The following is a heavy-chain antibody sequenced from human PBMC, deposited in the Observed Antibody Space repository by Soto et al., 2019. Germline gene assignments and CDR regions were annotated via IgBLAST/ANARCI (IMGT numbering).Heavy chain of an antibody. J-gene: IGHJ5*02. CDR3: TRGFWSGYWTNWFDP. CDR1: GFTFGDYA. Sequence: GGSLRLSCTASGFTFGDYAMSWVRQAPGKGLEWVGFIRSKAYGGTTEYAASVKGRFTISRDDSKSIAYLQMNSLKTEDTAVYYCTRGFWSGYWTNWFDPWGQGTLVTVSS. CDR2: IRSKAYGGTT. V-gene: IGHV3-49*04. D-gene: IGHD3-3*01.